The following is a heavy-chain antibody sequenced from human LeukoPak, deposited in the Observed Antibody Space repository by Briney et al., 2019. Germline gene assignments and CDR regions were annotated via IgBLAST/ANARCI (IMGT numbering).Heavy chain of an antibody. D-gene: IGHD1-26*01. CDR2: ISAYNGNT. CDR3: ARDNSVGDTAWWFDP. CDR1: GYTFTSYG. Sequence: ASVKVSCKASGYTFTSYGISWARQAPGQGLEWMGWISAYNGNTNYAQKLQGRVTMTTDTSTSTAYMELSSLRFDDTAVYYCARDNSVGDTAWWFDPWGQGTLVTVSS. J-gene: IGHJ5*02. V-gene: IGHV1-18*01.